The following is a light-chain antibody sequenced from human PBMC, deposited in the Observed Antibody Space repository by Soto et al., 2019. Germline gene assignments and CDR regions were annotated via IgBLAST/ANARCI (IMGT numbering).Light chain of an antibody. V-gene: IGLV1-40*01. Sequence: SVLTQPPSVSGAPGQRVTISCTGRSSNIGAGYDVHWYQQLPGTAPKLLIYGNSNRPSGVPDRFSGSKSGTSASLAITGLQADDEADYYCQSYDSSLSGFYVFGTGTKLTVL. CDR3: QSYDSSLSGFYV. CDR1: SSNIGAGYD. CDR2: GNS. J-gene: IGLJ1*01.